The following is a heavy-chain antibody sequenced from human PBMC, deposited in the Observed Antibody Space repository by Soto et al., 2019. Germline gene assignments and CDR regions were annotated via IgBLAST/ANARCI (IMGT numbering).Heavy chain of an antibody. V-gene: IGHV4-38-2*02. CDR2: IYSSGST. J-gene: IGHJ4*02. Sequence: PSETLSLTCAVSGYSISSGYYWGWIRQPPGKGLEWIGSIYSSGSTYYNPSLKSRVAISVDTSKNHFSLNLSSVTAADMAVYYCAREGSYSAYNFAHGIQLWSFDFWGQGALVTVSS. D-gene: IGHD5-12*01. CDR1: GYSISSGYY. CDR3: AREGSYSAYNFAHGIQLWSFDF.